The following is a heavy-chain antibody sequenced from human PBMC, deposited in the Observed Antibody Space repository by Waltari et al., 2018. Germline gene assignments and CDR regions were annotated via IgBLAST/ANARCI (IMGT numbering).Heavy chain of an antibody. J-gene: IGHJ6*02. V-gene: IGHV4-34*01. D-gene: IGHD4-17*01. CDR1: GGSFSGYY. CDR3: ARGLGDYPRGIRNSYYYYYGMDV. CDR2: INHSGST. Sequence: QVQLQQWGAGLLKPSETLSLTCAVYGGSFSGYYWSWIRQPPGKGLELTGEINHSGSTNYNPSLKSRVTISVDTSKNQFSLKLSSVTAADTAVYYCARGLGDYPRGIRNSYYYYYGMDVWGQGTTVTVSS.